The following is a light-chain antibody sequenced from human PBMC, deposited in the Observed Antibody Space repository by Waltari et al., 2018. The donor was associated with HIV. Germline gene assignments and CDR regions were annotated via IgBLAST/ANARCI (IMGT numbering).Light chain of an antibody. CDR2: YNSDSDK. J-gene: IGLJ3*02. CDR1: TDINVGDYH. Sequence: QPVVTQPPSSSASPGESARPTCTFPTDINVGDYHLYLSHTKPGSPPRFPLYYNSDSDKGQGSGVPSRFSGSKDASANAGILLISGLQSEDEAYYYCMIWPGNVWVFGGGTELTVL. V-gene: IGLV5-37*01. CDR3: MIWPGNVWV.